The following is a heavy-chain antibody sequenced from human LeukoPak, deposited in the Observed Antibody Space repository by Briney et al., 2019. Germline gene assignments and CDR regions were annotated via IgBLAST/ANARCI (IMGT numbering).Heavy chain of an antibody. J-gene: IGHJ5*02. CDR3: ARGVAPNYYDSSGYRLGNWFDP. V-gene: IGHV4-34*01. CDR1: GGSFSGYY. CDR2: INHSGST. Sequence: SETLSLTCAVYGGSFSGYYWSWIRQPPGMGLEWIGEINHSGSTNYNPSLKSRVTISVDTSKNQFSLKLSSVTAADTAVYYCARGVAPNYYDSSGYRLGNWFDPWGQGTLVTVSS. D-gene: IGHD3-22*01.